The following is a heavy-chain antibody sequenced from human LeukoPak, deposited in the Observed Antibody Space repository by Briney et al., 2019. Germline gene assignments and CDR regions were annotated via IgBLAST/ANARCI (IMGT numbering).Heavy chain of an antibody. CDR3: ARRYDYVWGSYRSSYYYYGMDV. Sequence: PSETLSLTCAVYGGSFSGYYWSWIRQPPGQGLEWIGEINHSGSTNYNPSLKSRVTISVDTSKNQFSLKLSSVTAADTAVYYCARRYDYVWGSYRSSYYYYGMDVWGQGTTVTVSS. CDR1: GGSFSGYY. CDR2: INHSGST. J-gene: IGHJ6*02. V-gene: IGHV4-34*01. D-gene: IGHD3-16*02.